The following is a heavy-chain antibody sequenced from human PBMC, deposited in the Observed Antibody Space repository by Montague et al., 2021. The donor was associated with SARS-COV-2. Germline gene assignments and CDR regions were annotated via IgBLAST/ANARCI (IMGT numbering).Heavy chain of an antibody. J-gene: IGHJ4*02. Sequence: SETLSLTCTVSGASISSNNCYWSWIRQPPGKGLEWIGSIYNSGSTYYNPSLKSRVSISVDTSKNRFSLKLRSVTATDTAVYYCARLEGVAAAGTKFDYWGQGTLVTVSS. CDR2: IYNSGST. CDR1: GASISSNNCY. D-gene: IGHD6-13*01. CDR3: ARLEGVAAAGTKFDY. V-gene: IGHV4-39*01.